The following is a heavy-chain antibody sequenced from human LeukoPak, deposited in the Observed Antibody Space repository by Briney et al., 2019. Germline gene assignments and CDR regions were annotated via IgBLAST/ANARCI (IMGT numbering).Heavy chain of an antibody. V-gene: IGHV3-30*04. D-gene: IGHD6-13*01. CDR2: ISYDGSNK. CDR1: GFTFSSYA. Sequence: GGSLRLSCAASGFTFSSYAMHWVRQAPGKGLEWVAVISYDGSNKYYADSVKGRFTISRDNSENTLYLQMNSLRAEDTAVYYCARSGYSSSFDYWGQGTLVTVSS. J-gene: IGHJ4*02. CDR3: ARSGYSSSFDY.